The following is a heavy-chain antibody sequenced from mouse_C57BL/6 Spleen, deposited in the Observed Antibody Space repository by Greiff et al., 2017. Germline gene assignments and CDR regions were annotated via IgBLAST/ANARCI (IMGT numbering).Heavy chain of an antibody. CDR3: ARDRDYYGSSSGGAMDY. Sequence: EVKVVESGGGLVKPGGSLKLSCAASGFTFSSYAMSWVRQTPEKRLEWVATISDGGSYTYYPDNVKGRFPISRDNAKNNLYLQMSHLKSEDTAMYYCARDRDYYGSSSGGAMDYWGQGTSVTVSS. D-gene: IGHD1-1*01. V-gene: IGHV5-4*01. J-gene: IGHJ4*01. CDR1: GFTFSSYA. CDR2: ISDGGSYT.